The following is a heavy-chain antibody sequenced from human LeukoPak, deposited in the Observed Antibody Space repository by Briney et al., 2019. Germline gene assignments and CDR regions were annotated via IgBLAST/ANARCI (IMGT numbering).Heavy chain of an antibody. V-gene: IGHV3-66*01. Sequence: GGSLRLSCAASGFTVSSSYMSWVRQAPGKGLEWVSIISSAGTTYDADSVKGRFTISRDNSKNTVYLQVNSLRDEDTAVYYCARDLEAANTYYFDYWGQGTMVTVSS. D-gene: IGHD6-13*01. CDR1: GFTVSSSY. CDR3: ARDLEAANTYYFDY. CDR2: ISSAGTT. J-gene: IGHJ4*02.